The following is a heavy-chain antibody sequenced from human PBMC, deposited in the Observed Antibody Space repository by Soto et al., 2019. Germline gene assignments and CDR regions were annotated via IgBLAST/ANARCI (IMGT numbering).Heavy chain of an antibody. CDR2: INHSGRT. D-gene: IGHD1-26*01. CDR1: GGSFSGYY. Sequence: QVQLQQWGAGLLKPSETLSLTCAVYGGSFSGYYWSWIRQPPGKGLEWIGEINHSGRTNYNPSPKSRNTISVDTAKNQFSQKLTSVTAADTAVYYCAREGRLVGETPLLDYWGQGTLVTVSS. CDR3: AREGRLVGETPLLDY. V-gene: IGHV4-34*01. J-gene: IGHJ4*02.